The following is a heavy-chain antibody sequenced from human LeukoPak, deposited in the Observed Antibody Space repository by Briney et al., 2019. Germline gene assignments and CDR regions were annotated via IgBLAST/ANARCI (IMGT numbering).Heavy chain of an antibody. CDR3: ARGVVRYFDY. CDR1: GFTFSNYW. CDR2: ISSSSSYI. Sequence: GGSLRLSCAASGFTFSNYWMSWVRQAPGKGLEWVSSISSSSSYIYYAGSVKGRFTISRDNAKNSLYLQMNSLRAEDTAVYYCARGVVRYFDYWGQGALVTVSS. J-gene: IGHJ4*02. D-gene: IGHD3-9*01. V-gene: IGHV3-21*01.